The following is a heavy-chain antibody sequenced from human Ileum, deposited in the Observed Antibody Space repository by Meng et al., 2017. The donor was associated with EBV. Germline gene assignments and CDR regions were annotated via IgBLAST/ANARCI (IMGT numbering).Heavy chain of an antibody. D-gene: IGHD1-26*01. V-gene: IGHV1-18*01. CDR3: ARAGNGGSYYFTY. CDR1: GYTFSNYG. J-gene: IGHJ4*02. CDR2: ISAYNGNT. Sequence: QLVQSGAEGKKPGDSGKVSCKASGYTFSNYGISWLRQAPGQGLEWMGWISAYNGNTNYAQNLQGRVTMTTDTSTGTAYMEVRSLRSDDTAVYYCARAGNGGSYYFTYWGQGTLVTVSS.